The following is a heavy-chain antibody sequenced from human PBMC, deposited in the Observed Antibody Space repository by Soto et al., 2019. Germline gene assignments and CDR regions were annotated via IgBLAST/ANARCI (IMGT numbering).Heavy chain of an antibody. CDR2: IYSGGST. V-gene: IGHV3-53*01. J-gene: IGHJ4*02. Sequence: PAGSLRLSCEASGFTVSSNYMSWVRQAPGEGMEWVSVIYSGGSTYYADSVKGRFTISRDNSKNTLYLQMNRLRAEDTAVYECARESYWGQGTLVTVSS. CDR3: ARESY. CDR1: GFTVSSNY.